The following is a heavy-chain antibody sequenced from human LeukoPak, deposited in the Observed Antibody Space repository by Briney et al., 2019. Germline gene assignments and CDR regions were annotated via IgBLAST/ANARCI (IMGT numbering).Heavy chain of an antibody. J-gene: IGHJ3*02. Sequence: QPGGSLRLSCSASGFTFNSYPVHWVRQAPGKGLEYVSGYSRNGGSTYYADSVKGRFTTSRDNSKNTLYLQMSSLRAEDTAVYYCVKESGFMVAPSSAFDIWGQGTMVTVSS. CDR1: GFTFNSYP. CDR3: VKESGFMVAPSSAFDI. V-gene: IGHV3-64D*06. CDR2: YSRNGGST. D-gene: IGHD4/OR15-4a*01.